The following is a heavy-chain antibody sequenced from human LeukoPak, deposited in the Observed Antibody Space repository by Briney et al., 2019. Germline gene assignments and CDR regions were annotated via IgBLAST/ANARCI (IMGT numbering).Heavy chain of an antibody. Sequence: PGGSLRLSCAASGFTFSIYTMNWVRQAPGKGLEWVSIINYNGDNKYYADSVQGRFTISRDSSKNTVYLQMNSLRAEDTAIYYCAKDGHCPGALCPTQIAVAGYNDNWGQGTLVTVSS. CDR3: AKDGHCPGALCPTQIAVAGYNDN. CDR2: INYNGDNK. CDR1: GFTFSIYT. J-gene: IGHJ4*02. V-gene: IGHV3-23*01. D-gene: IGHD6-19*01.